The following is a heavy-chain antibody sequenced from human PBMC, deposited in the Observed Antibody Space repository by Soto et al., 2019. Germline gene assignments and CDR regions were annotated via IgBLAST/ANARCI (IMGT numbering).Heavy chain of an antibody. CDR3: VIDLRYCRGGTGCSAGKAHYHYYMDV. Sequence: QVQLVESGGGLVKPGGSLRLSCAASGFTFSDYYMHWIRQAPGKGLEWVSYISSGGSTTSYRDSVKGRFTISRDNAEKSLYLPMNSLIVADTAVYYSVIDLRYCRGGTGCSAGKAHYHYYMDVWGKGTMVTVSS. J-gene: IGHJ6*03. CDR1: GFTFSDYY. D-gene: IGHD2-15*01. CDR2: ISSGGSTT. V-gene: IGHV3-11*01.